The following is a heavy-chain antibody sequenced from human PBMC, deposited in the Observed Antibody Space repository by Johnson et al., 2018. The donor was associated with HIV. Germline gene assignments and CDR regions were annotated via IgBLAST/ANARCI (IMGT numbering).Heavy chain of an antibody. J-gene: IGHJ3*01. CDR2: ISSDGSST. Sequence: VESGGGLVQPGGSLRLSCAASGLAFSTYWMHWVRQAPGKGLVWVSRISSDGSSTSYADSVKGRFTISRDNAKNTLYLQMNSLRAGDTAVYYCARDVYAGAHENWGQGTRVTVSS. V-gene: IGHV3-74*01. CDR3: ARDVYAGAHEN. CDR1: GLAFSTYW. D-gene: IGHD5/OR15-5a*01.